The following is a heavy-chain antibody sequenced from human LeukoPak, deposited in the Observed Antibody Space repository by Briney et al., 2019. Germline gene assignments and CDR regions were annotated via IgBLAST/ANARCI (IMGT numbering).Heavy chain of an antibody. CDR3: ARDRYCSGGSCKVFDY. D-gene: IGHD2-15*01. Sequence: PGGSLRLSCAASGFTVSSNYMSWVRQAPGKGLEWVSVIYSGGSTYYADSVKGRFTISRDNSKSTLYLQMNSLRAEDTAVYYCARDRYCSGGSCKVFDYWGQGTLDTVSS. CDR1: GFTVSSNY. J-gene: IGHJ4*02. V-gene: IGHV3-53*01. CDR2: IYSGGST.